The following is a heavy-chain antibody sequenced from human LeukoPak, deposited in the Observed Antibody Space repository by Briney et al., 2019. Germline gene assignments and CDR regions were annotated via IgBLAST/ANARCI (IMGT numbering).Heavy chain of an antibody. D-gene: IGHD2-15*01. CDR2: IYYSGST. Sequence: SETLSLTCTVSGGSISSSSYYWGWIRQPPGKGLEWIGSIYYSGSTYYNPSLKSRVTISVDTSKNQFSLKLSSVTAADTAVYYCARDIVVVVAATRNDAFGIWGQGTMVSVSS. J-gene: IGHJ3*02. CDR1: GGSISSSSYY. CDR3: ARDIVVVVAATRNDAFGI. V-gene: IGHV4-39*07.